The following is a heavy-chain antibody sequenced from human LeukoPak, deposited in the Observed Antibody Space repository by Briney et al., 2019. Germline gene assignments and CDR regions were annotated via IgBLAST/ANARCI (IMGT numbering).Heavy chain of an antibody. CDR3: ARVGYCGGDCSHAFDI. D-gene: IGHD2-21*02. CDR2: INHSGST. CDR1: GGSFSGYY. V-gene: IGHV4-34*01. Sequence: SETLSLTCAVYGGSFSGYYWSWIRQPPGKGLEWIGEINHSGSTNYNPSLKSRVTISVDTSKNQFSLKLSSVTAADTAVYYCARVGYCGGDCSHAFDIWGQGTMVTVSS. J-gene: IGHJ3*02.